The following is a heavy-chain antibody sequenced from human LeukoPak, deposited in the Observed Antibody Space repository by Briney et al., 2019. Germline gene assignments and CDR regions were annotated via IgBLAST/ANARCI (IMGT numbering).Heavy chain of an antibody. CDR3: AKVVYCSSTSCYEGFDY. D-gene: IGHD2-2*01. V-gene: IGHV3-30*18. Sequence: GGSLRLSYAASGFTFSSYGMHWVRQAPGKGLEWVAVISYDGSNKYYADSVKGRFTISRDNSKNTLYLQMNSLRAEDTAVYYCAKVVYCSSTSCYEGFDYWGQGTLVTVSS. CDR2: ISYDGSNK. J-gene: IGHJ4*02. CDR1: GFTFSSYG.